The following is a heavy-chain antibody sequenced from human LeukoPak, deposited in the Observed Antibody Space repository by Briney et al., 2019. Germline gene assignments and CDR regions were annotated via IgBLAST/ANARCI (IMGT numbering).Heavy chain of an antibody. J-gene: IGHJ5*02. CDR3: ARVNSHRSGSYNWFDP. Sequence: GASVKVSCKASGYTFTSYGINWVRQAPGQGLEWMGWISAYNGNTNYAQKLQGRVTMTTDTSTSTAYMELRSLRSDDTAVYYCARVNSHRSGSYNWFDPWGQGTLVTVSS. V-gene: IGHV1-18*01. CDR2: ISAYNGNT. CDR1: GYTFTSYG. D-gene: IGHD1-26*01.